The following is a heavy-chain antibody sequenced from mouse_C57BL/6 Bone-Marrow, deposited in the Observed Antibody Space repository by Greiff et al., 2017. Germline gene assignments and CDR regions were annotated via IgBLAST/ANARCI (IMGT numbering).Heavy chain of an antibody. J-gene: IGHJ3*01. CDR2: ISSKSNNYAS. CDR3: VNWAWFAY. V-gene: IGHV10-1*01. Sequence: EVQLMESGGGLVQPKGSLKLSCAASGFSFNTYAMNWVRQAPGKGLEWVARISSKSNNYASYYADSVKDRFTISRDDSESMLYLQRNNLKTEDTAMYYCVNWAWFAYWGQGTLVTVSA. CDR1: GFSFNTYA. D-gene: IGHD4-1*01.